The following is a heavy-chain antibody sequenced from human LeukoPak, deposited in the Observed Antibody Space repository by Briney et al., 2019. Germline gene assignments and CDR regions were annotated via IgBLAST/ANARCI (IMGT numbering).Heavy chain of an antibody. CDR1: GGSFSGHY. V-gene: IGHV4-34*01. CDR2: INHSGST. Sequence: SSETLSLTCAVYGGSFSGHYWSWIRQPPGKGLEWIGEINHSGSTNQNPSLKSRVTISVDTSKNQGSLNLNSVTAADTAVYYCASVELATTNFDYWGQGTLVTVSS. CDR3: ASVELATTNFDY. D-gene: IGHD5-24*01. J-gene: IGHJ4*02.